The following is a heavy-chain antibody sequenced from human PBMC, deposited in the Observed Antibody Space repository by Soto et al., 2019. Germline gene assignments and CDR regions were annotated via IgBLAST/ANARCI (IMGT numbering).Heavy chain of an antibody. CDR3: AAAVPAEYVFPYYYMDV. CDR2: IYYSGSA. V-gene: IGHV4-59*01. Sequence: QVQLQESGPGLVKPSETLSLTCTVSGASISRYHWSWIRQTPGKGLEWNGYIYYSGSANYNPSLKSRVTFSVDTSKNQVSLKLSSVTAADTGVYYCAAAVPAEYVFPYYYMDVWGKGTTVTVSS. D-gene: IGHD3-16*01. CDR1: GASISRYH. J-gene: IGHJ6*03.